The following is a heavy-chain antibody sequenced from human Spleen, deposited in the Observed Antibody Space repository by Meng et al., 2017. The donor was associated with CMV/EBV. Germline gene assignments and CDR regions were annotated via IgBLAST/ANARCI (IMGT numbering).Heavy chain of an antibody. J-gene: IGHJ4*02. CDR1: GGSISSYY. D-gene: IGHD1-26*01. Sequence: SETLSLTCTVSGGSISSYYWSWIRQPPGKGLEWIGYIYYSGSTNYNPSLKSRVTISVDTSKNQFSLKLSSVTAADTAVYYCARGIVGATAYFDSWGQGTLVTVSS. CDR3: ARGIVGATAYFDS. CDR2: IYYSGST. V-gene: IGHV4-59*01.